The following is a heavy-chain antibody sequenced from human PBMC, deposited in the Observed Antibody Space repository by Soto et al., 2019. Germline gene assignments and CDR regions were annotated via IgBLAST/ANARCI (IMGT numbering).Heavy chain of an antibody. J-gene: IGHJ4*02. D-gene: IGHD3-22*01. CDR1: GGSISSSSYY. CDR3: ARLNSYYDSSGYYYGFDY. CDR2: IYYSGST. Sequence: SETLSLTCTVSGGSISSSSYYWSWIRQPPGKGLEWIGSIYYSGSTYYNPSLKSRVTISVDTSKNQFSLKLSSVTAADTAVYYCARLNSYYDSSGYYYGFDYWGQGTLVTVSS. V-gene: IGHV4-39*01.